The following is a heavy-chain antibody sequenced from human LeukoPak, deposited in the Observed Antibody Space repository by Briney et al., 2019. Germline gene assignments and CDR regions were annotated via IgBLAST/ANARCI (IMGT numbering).Heavy chain of an antibody. V-gene: IGHV4-34*01. CDR1: GGSFSGYY. CDR3: AREKITFGGVIVMGFDY. Sequence: PSETLSLTCAVYGGSFSGYYWSWIRQPPGKGLEWIGEINHSGSTNYNPSLKSQVTISVDTSKNQFSLKLSSVTAADTAVYYCAREKITFGGVIVMGFDYWGQGTLVTVSS. D-gene: IGHD3-16*02. J-gene: IGHJ4*02. CDR2: INHSGST.